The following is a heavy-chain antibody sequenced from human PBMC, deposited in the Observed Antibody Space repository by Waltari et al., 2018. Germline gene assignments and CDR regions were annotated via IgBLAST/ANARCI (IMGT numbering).Heavy chain of an antibody. Sequence: ELVQSGGGDVQPGGSLRLSCVAYGFRVGHHYMPWVRQAPGKGPEYVSVIFADGTTLYARSVKGRFTISRDSSKNTVFLQMHSLGVDDTAVYYCARDSGAGGPFFLWGQGDLVTVSS. D-gene: IGHD1-26*01. CDR1: GFRVGHHY. CDR3: ARDSGAGGPFFL. CDR2: IFADGTT. J-gene: IGHJ4*02. V-gene: IGHV3-53*01.